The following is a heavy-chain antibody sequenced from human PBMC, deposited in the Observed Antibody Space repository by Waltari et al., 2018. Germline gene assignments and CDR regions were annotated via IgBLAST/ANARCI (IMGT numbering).Heavy chain of an antibody. J-gene: IGHJ4*02. CDR2: IYPGDSDT. Sequence: EVQRVQSGAEGQKAGESLKISCMGSGYSSTSYRLGWGRTRPGKGLGWMGIIYPGDSDTRYSPSFQGQVTISADKSISTAYLQWSSLKASDTAMYYCARQGKVSFDYWGQGTLVTVSS. CDR3: ARQGKVSFDY. CDR1: GYSSTSYR. V-gene: IGHV5-51*01.